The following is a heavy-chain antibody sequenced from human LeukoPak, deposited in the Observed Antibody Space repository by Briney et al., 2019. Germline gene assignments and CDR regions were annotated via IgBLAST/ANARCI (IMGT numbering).Heavy chain of an antibody. V-gene: IGHV3-23*01. CDR2: ISGSGGYT. Sequence: GGSLRLSCVASGFIFRNYWMSWVRQAPGKGLEWVSAISGSGGYTYYADSVKGRFTISRDNSKNPLYLEMNSLRAEDTAVYYCAKEVYYYGSGSYYSANYIDYWGQGTLVTVSS. CDR1: GFIFRNYW. D-gene: IGHD3-10*01. J-gene: IGHJ4*02. CDR3: AKEVYYYGSGSYYSANYIDY.